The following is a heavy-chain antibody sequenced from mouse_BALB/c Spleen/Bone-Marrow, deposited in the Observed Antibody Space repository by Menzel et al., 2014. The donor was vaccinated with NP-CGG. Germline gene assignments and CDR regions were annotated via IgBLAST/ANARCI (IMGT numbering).Heavy chain of an antibody. CDR1: GFDFSRYW. CDR2: INPESNTI. J-gene: IGHJ3*01. D-gene: IGHD2-3*01. CDR3: ARLGYYGWFAY. V-gene: IGHV4-1*02. Sequence: DVKLQESGGGLVQPGGSLKLSCAGSGFDFSRYWMSWVRQAPGKGLQWIGEINPESNTINYTPSLKDKFIISRDNAKNTLYLQMSKVRSEDTALYCCARLGYYGWFAYWGQGTLVTVSA.